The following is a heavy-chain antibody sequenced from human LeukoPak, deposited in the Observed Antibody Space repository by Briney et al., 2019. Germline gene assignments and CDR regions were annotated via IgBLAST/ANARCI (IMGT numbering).Heavy chain of an antibody. V-gene: IGHV3-23*01. CDR1: GFTFSSFA. CDR3: AKRLAAVGAVDY. J-gene: IGHJ4*02. CDR2: ISDSGGRA. D-gene: IGHD6-13*01. Sequence: WGSLRLSCAASGFTFSSFAMGWVRQAPGKGLEWVSIISDSGGRAYYADSVRGRFTISRDNSKNTLYLQMNSLRAEDTALYYCAKRLAAVGAVDYWGQGTLVTVSS.